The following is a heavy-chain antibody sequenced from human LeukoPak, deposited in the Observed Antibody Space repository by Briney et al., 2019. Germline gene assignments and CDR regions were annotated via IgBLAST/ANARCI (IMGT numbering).Heavy chain of an antibody. D-gene: IGHD2-8*01. CDR2: IYSSGST. Sequence: SETLSPTCTVSGGSISSYYWSWIRQPAGKGLEWIGRIYSSGSTNYNPSLKSRVTMSVDTSKNQFSLKVTSETAADTAVYYCARVGYASSAIYFQQWGQGTLVSVSS. J-gene: IGHJ1*01. CDR1: GGSISSYY. CDR3: ARVGYASSAIYFQQ. V-gene: IGHV4-4*07.